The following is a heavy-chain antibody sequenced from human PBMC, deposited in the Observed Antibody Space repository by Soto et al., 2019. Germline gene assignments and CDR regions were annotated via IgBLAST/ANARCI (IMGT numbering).Heavy chain of an antibody. CDR2: LSYAGDT. V-gene: IGHV3-13*01. Sequence: PGGSLRLSCAASGFTLSTYDMHWVRQATGKGLEWVAALSYAGDTYYPGSVKGRFTVSRESAKNSLYLQMNSLTAGDTALYYCAKGPRSASGYYYMDVWGKGTTVTVSS. CDR3: AKGPRSASGYYYMDV. D-gene: IGHD3-10*01. J-gene: IGHJ6*03. CDR1: GFTLSTYD.